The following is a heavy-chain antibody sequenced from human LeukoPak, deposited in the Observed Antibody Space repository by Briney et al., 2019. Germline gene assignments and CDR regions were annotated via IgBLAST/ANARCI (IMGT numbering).Heavy chain of an antibody. D-gene: IGHD3-22*01. V-gene: IGHV3-74*01. Sequence: GGSLRLSCAASGFSFSDYWMHWVRQVPGKGLVWVSRVNKDGSYTYYADSVKGRFTTSRDNAKNTLYLQMNSLRAEDTAVYYCARDLPSYDSSGYYYVGAFDIWGQGTMVTVSS. J-gene: IGHJ3*02. CDR1: GFSFSDYW. CDR3: ARDLPSYDSSGYYYVGAFDI. CDR2: VNKDGSYT.